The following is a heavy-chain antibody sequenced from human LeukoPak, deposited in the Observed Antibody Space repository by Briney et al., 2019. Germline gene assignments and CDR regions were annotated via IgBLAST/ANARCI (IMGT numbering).Heavy chain of an antibody. Sequence: GGSLRLSCAASGFTFSSYSMNWVRQAPGKGLEWVSYISSSSSTIYYADSVKGRFTISRDNAKNSLYLRMNSLRAEDTAVYYCASPPAGTSVYWGQGTLVTVSS. CDR2: ISSSSSTI. V-gene: IGHV3-48*01. CDR3: ASPPAGTSVY. J-gene: IGHJ4*02. CDR1: GFTFSSYS. D-gene: IGHD6-13*01.